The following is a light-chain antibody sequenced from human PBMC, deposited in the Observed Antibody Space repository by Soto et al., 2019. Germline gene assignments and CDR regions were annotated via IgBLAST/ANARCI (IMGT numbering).Light chain of an antibody. CDR1: QSINRW. CDR3: QQYNSYSPT. CDR2: KAT. V-gene: IGKV1-5*03. J-gene: IGKJ1*01. Sequence: DIQMTQSPSTLSASVGDRVTIACLASQSINRWLAWYQQKPGKAPKLLIHKATSLQSGVPSRFSGSGSGTDFTLTISSLHPDDFATYYCQQYNSYSPTFGQGTKV.